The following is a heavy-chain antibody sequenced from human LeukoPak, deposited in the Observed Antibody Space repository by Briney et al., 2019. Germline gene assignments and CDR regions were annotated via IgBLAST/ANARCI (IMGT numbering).Heavy chain of an antibody. CDR2: ISSGSATV. CDR1: GFTFSDYS. Sequence: GGSLRLSCAGSGFTFSDYSMNWVRQAPGKGLEWVSYISSGSATVYYADSVKGRFTISRDNAKNSLYLQMNSLRAEDTAVYYCARDGGSGSLFDYWGQGTLVTVSS. CDR3: ARDGGSGSLFDY. D-gene: IGHD3-10*01. V-gene: IGHV3-48*01. J-gene: IGHJ4*02.